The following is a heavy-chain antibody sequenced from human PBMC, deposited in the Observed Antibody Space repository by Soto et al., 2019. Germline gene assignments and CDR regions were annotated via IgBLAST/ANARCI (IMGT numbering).Heavy chain of an antibody. J-gene: IGHJ6*02. CDR2: IYYSGNT. CDR1: GGSISRGYYY. V-gene: IGHV4-30-4*01. CDR3: ASSWQYCMDC. Sequence: SVTLSLTCSVSGGSISRGYYYWSWFRQPPGQGLEWIGNIYYSGNTYYNPSLKSRLIISIDTYKNQLFLKLGSVTAAATAVHYCASSWQYCMDCWGQGTTVTVSS.